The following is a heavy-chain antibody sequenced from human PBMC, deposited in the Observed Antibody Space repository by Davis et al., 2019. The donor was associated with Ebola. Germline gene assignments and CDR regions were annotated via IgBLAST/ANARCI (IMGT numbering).Heavy chain of an antibody. J-gene: IGHJ4*02. CDR3: ARGGGRRVGANNFDY. CDR1: GFTFSSYE. V-gene: IGHV3-48*03. Sequence: GESLKISCAASGFTFSSYEMNWVRQAPGKGLEWVSYISSSGSTIYYADSVKGRFTISRDNAKNSLYLQRNSLKTEDTAEYYCARGGGRRVGANNFDYWGQGTLVTVSS. D-gene: IGHD1-26*01. CDR2: ISSSGSTI.